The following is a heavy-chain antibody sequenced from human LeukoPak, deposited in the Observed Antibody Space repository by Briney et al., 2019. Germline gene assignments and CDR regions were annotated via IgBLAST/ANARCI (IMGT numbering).Heavy chain of an antibody. Sequence: PWGSLRLSCEVSGFTFTSYAMTWVRQAPGKGLDWVSAVSGSGGTTYYPYSGKGRFNMSRDNSKNTAYLQINSLRVEDTAVYYCARTLVGATSGTGCYLDSWGKGTLVTVSS. J-gene: IGHJ4*02. D-gene: IGHD1-26*01. CDR3: ARTLVGATSGTGCYLDS. CDR2: VSGSGGTT. V-gene: IGHV3-23*01. CDR1: GFTFTSYA.